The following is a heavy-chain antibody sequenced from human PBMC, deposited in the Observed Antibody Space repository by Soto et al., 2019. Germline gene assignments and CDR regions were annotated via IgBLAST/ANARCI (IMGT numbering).Heavy chain of an antibody. J-gene: IGHJ4*02. CDR1: GASISTYY. CDR2: VYYTGST. CDR3: ARHSLYDGEPEEVDC. V-gene: IGHV4-59*08. D-gene: IGHD3-3*01. Sequence: QVQLQESGPGLVKPSETLSLTCTVSGASISTYYWGWIRQPPGKGLEWIGYVYYTGSTNYDPSLKSRVTIPVDTSKNHFSLKLSSVTAADTAIYYCARHSLYDGEPEEVDCWGQGTLVTVSS.